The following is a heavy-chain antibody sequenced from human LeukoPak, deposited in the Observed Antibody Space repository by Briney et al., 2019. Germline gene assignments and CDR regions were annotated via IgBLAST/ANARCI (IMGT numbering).Heavy chain of an antibody. CDR2: INAYNGNT. Sequence: GASGKVACKASGYTFTSYGISWVRQAPGQGLEWMGWINAYNGNTNYAQKLQGRVTMTTDTSTSTAYMELRSLISDDTAEYYCARGPRFYYDSSGYYFYHSYYMDVWGKGTMVTVS. V-gene: IGHV1-18*01. J-gene: IGHJ6*03. D-gene: IGHD3-22*01. CDR1: GYTFTSYG. CDR3: ARGPRFYYDSSGYYFYHSYYMDV.